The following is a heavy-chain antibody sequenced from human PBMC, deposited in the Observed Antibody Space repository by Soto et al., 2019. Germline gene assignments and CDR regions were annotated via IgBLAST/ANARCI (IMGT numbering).Heavy chain of an antibody. Sequence: EVQLVQSGAEVKKPGATMKISCKASGYTFSDYFMHWIQQAPGKGLEWMGLVAPEGSGTTYSEKFQVRRTLSADKSTHTAYMELSNLGSEDTAVYYCAFATSGNYGGFDFWGQGTLVTVSS. V-gene: IGHV1-69-2*01. J-gene: IGHJ3*01. CDR3: AFATSGNYGGFDF. D-gene: IGHD4-17*01. CDR1: GYTFSDYF. CDR2: VAPEGSGT.